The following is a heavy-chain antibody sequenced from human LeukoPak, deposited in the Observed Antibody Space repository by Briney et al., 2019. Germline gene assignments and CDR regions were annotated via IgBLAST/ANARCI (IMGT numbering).Heavy chain of an antibody. J-gene: IGHJ4*02. Sequence: ASVKVSCKVSGYTFTGYYLHWLRQAPGQGLEWMGRINPSGGGTNYAQKFQGRVTMTRDTSINTAYIDLSSLRSDDTAVYYCARGPSGSDYWGQGTLVTVSS. CDR3: ARGPSGSDY. CDR2: INPSGGGT. V-gene: IGHV1-2*06. CDR1: GYTFTGYY. D-gene: IGHD3-10*01.